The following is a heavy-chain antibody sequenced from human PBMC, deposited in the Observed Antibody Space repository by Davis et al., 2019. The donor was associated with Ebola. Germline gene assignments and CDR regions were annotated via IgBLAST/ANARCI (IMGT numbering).Heavy chain of an antibody. CDR3: SRDVQFEFYDY. CDR2: IKQDGSEK. CDR1: GFTFSSYW. V-gene: IGHV3-7*01. Sequence: GESLKISCAASGFTFSSYWMSWVRQAPGKGLEWVANIKQDGSEKYYVDSVKGRFTVSRDNAQNTLYLQMNSLTAEDTAVYYCSRDVQFEFYDYWGQGTLVTVSS. J-gene: IGHJ4*02. D-gene: IGHD3-10*01.